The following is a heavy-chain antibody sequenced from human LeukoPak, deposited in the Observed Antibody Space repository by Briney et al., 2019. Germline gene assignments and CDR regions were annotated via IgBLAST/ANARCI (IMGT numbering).Heavy chain of an antibody. CDR2: INHSGST. Sequence: SETLSLTCAVYGGSFSGYYWSWIRQPPGKGLEWIGEINHSGSTNYNPSLKSRVTISVDTSKNQFSLKLSSVTAADTAVYYCARGRLSIAARPSNWFDPWGQGTLFTVPS. CDR1: GGSFSGYY. V-gene: IGHV4-34*01. D-gene: IGHD6-6*01. J-gene: IGHJ5*02. CDR3: ARGRLSIAARPSNWFDP.